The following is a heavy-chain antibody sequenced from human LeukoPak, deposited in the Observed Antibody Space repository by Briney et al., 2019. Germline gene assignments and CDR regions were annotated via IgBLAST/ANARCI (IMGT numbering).Heavy chain of an antibody. J-gene: IGHJ3*02. CDR3: ASSTKGLYRWLRLYTSDAFDI. V-gene: IGHV1-2*02. Sequence: GASVKVSCKASGYTFTGYYMHWVRQAPGQGLEWMGWINPNSGGTNYAQKFQGRVTMTRDTSISTAYMELSRLRSDDTAVYYCASSTKGLYRWLRLYTSDAFDIWGQGTMVTVSS. CDR2: INPNSGGT. D-gene: IGHD5-12*01. CDR1: GYTFTGYY.